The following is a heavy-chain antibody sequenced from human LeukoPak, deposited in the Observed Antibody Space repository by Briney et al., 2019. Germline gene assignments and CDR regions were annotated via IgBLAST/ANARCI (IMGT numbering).Heavy chain of an antibody. V-gene: IGHV1-69*04. CDR3: ARAGLDSHKDDAFDI. J-gene: IGHJ3*02. Sequence: SVKVSCKASGGTFSSYAISWVRQAPGQGLEWMGRIIPILGIANYAQKFQGRVTITADKSTSTAYMELSSLRSEDTAVYYCARAGLDSHKDDAFDIWGQGTMVTVSS. CDR2: IIPILGIA. D-gene: IGHD3-9*01. CDR1: GGTFSSYA.